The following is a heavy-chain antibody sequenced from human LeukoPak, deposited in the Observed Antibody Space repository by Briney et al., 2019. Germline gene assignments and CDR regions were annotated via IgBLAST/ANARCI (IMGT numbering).Heavy chain of an antibody. D-gene: IGHD6-13*01. CDR3: ARELPQYTGYSGTWYTFDS. CDR2: IWYDGTNK. CDR1: GFTFRSSG. Sequence: GGSLRLSCAASGFTFRSSGMHWVRQAPGKGPEWVAVIWYDGTNKNYLASVKGRFTISRDNYRNTLYQQMNSLRVEDTAIYFCARELPQYTGYSGTWYTFDSWGQGTLVTVSS. J-gene: IGHJ4*02. V-gene: IGHV3-33*01.